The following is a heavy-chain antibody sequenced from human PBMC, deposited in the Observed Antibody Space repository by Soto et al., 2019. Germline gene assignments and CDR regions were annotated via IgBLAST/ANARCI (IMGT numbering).Heavy chain of an antibody. CDR2: INAGNGTT. CDR3: ARSIVVVTALDY. J-gene: IGHJ4*02. CDR1: GYTFTSYA. V-gene: IGHV1-3*05. D-gene: IGHD2-21*02. Sequence: QVQLVQSGAEEKKPGASVKVSCKASGYTFTSYAMHWVRQAPGQRLEWMGWINAGNGTTKYSQKFQGRVTITRDTSASTAYMELSSLRSEDTAGYYCARSIVVVTALDYWGQGPLVTVSS.